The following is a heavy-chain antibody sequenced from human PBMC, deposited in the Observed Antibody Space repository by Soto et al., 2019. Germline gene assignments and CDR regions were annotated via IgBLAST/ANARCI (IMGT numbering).Heavy chain of an antibody. CDR1: GGSFSGYY. V-gene: IGHV4-34*01. D-gene: IGHD3-10*01. Sequence: SETLSLTCAVYGGSFSGYYWSWIRQPPGKGLEWIGEINHSGSTNYNPSLKSRVTISVDTSKNQFSLKLSSVTAADTAVYYCASSGSGSHRAYWGQGTLVTVSS. J-gene: IGHJ4*02. CDR3: ASSGSGSHRAY. CDR2: INHSGST.